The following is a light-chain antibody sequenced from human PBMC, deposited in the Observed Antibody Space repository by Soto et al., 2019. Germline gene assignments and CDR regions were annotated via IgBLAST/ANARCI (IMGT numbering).Light chain of an antibody. CDR3: QQTYITPIT. Sequence: DIEMTQSPASLSASVGDRVTISCRTSQTINNNLNWYQQRPGKAPKLLIYSSSSLMSGVPPRFSGREPGTDFTLAISTLQPEDFATDYCQQTYITPITFGQGTRLDIK. CDR1: QTINNN. V-gene: IGKV1-39*01. CDR2: SSS. J-gene: IGKJ5*01.